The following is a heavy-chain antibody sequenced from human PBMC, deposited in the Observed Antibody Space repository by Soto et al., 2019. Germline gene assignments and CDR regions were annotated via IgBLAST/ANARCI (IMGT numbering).Heavy chain of an antibody. Sequence: SETLSLTCTVSGGSISSSSYYWGWIRQPPGKGLEWIGSIYYSGSTYYNPSLKSRVTISVDTSKNQFSLKLSSVTAADTAVYYCACFIRYFDWLLGPDYWGQGSLVTVSS. D-gene: IGHD3-9*01. CDR2: IYYSGST. V-gene: IGHV4-39*01. CDR1: GGSISSSSYY. CDR3: ACFIRYFDWLLGPDY. J-gene: IGHJ4*02.